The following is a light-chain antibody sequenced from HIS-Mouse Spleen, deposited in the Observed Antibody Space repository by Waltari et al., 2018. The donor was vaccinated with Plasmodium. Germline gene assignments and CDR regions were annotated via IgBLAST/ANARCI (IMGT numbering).Light chain of an antibody. V-gene: IGLV4-69*01. J-gene: IGLJ2*01. CDR3: QTWGTGMGV. CDR2: LTSDGSH. Sequence: QLVLTQSPSASASLGASVKLTCTLSSGNSSYAIAWHQQQPKKGPRYLMKLTSDGSHSKGDGIPDRFSGSSSGAERYLTISRLQSEDEADYYCQTWGTGMGVFGGGTKLTVL. CDR1: SGNSSYA.